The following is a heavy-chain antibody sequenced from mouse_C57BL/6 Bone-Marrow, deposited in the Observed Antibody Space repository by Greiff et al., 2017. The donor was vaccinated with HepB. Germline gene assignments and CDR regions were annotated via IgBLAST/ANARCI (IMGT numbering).Heavy chain of an antibody. J-gene: IGHJ2*01. V-gene: IGHV1-53*01. D-gene: IGHD1-1*01. Sequence: QVQLQQPGTELVKPGASVKLSCKASGYTFTSYWMHWVKQRPGQGLEWIGNINPSNGGTNYNEKFKSKATLTVDKSSSTAYMQLSSLTSEDSAVYDCARSPITTVVDFDYWGQGTTLTVSS. CDR2: INPSNGGT. CDR1: GYTFTSYW. CDR3: ARSPITTVVDFDY.